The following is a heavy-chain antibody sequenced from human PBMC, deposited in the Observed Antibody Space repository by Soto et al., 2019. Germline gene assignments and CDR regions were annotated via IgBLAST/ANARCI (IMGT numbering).Heavy chain of an antibody. Sequence: PGESLKISCKGSGYSFTSYWIGWVRQMPGKGLEWMGIIYPGDSDTRYSPSFQGQVTISADKSISTAYLQWSSLKASDTAMYYCARHYYCSGGSCYSYNWFDPWGQGTLVTVSS. J-gene: IGHJ5*02. V-gene: IGHV5-51*01. CDR3: ARHYYCSGGSCYSYNWFDP. D-gene: IGHD2-15*01. CDR2: IYPGDSDT. CDR1: GYSFTSYW.